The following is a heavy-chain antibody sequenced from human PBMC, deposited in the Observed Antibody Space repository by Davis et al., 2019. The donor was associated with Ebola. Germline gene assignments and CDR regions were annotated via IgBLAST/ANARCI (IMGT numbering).Heavy chain of an antibody. Sequence: ASVKVSCKASEHIFTNYYIHWVRRAPGQGLEWMATINPRGDSKTYSQKFHDRVTMTRETSTSTVYMELSSLTSDDTAVYYCAILPTIFGVITIDYWGQGTLVTVSS. V-gene: IGHV1-46*01. CDR3: AILPTIFGVITIDY. D-gene: IGHD3-3*01. CDR1: EHIFTNYY. CDR2: INPRGDSK. J-gene: IGHJ4*02.